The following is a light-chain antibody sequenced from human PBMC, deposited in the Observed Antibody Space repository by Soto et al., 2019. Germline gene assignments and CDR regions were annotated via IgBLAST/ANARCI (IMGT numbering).Light chain of an antibody. V-gene: IGKV1-9*01. Sequence: IQLTQYPSSLSASVGDRVTITCRASQDIRRYLAWFQQKPGKAPKLLISAASTLQTVVPSRFSGSGSGTAFTLTISSLQPENFATYYCQQVNSDHFTFGPGTKVHIK. CDR3: QQVNSDHFT. J-gene: IGKJ3*01. CDR2: AAS. CDR1: QDIRRY.